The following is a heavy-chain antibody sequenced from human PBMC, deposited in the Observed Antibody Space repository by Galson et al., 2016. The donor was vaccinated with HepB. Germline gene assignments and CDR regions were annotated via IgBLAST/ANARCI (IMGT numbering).Heavy chain of an antibody. CDR1: GFAFNTFA. V-gene: IGHV3-30*04. Sequence: SLRLSCAASGFAFNTFALHWVRQAPGKGLEWVALISYDGSNKYYADSVKGRFTISRDNSKNTLSLQMNSLRAEDTALYYCAKGGYRYGYMDYWGQGTLVTVSS. D-gene: IGHD5-18*01. CDR2: ISYDGSNK. CDR3: AKGGYRYGYMDY. J-gene: IGHJ4*02.